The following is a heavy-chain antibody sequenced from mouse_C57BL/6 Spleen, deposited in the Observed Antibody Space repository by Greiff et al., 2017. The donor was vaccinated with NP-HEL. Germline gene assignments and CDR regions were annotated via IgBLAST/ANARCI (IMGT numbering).Heavy chain of an antibody. D-gene: IGHD2-5*01. Sequence: DVMLVESGGGLVKPGGSLKLSCAASGFTFSDYGMHWVRQAPEKGLEWVAYISSGSSTIYYADTVKGRFTISRDNAKNTLFLQMTSLRSEDTAMYYCAREGAYYSNYVGYWGQGTTLTVSS. J-gene: IGHJ2*01. CDR2: ISSGSSTI. CDR1: GFTFSDYG. CDR3: AREGAYYSNYVGY. V-gene: IGHV5-17*01.